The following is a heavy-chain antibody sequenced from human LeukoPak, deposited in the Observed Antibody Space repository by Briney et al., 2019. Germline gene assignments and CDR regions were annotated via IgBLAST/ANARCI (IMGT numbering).Heavy chain of an antibody. CDR2: IRDNGEST. Sequence: GGSLRLSCAASGFTVSSNYMSWVRQAPGKGLEWVSGIRDNGESTFYRDSVKGRFTISRDNSKNTLYLQMNSLRAEDTAVYYCARMSHYYYYMEVWGKGTTVTVSS. CDR3: ARMSHYYYYMEV. J-gene: IGHJ6*03. CDR1: GFTVSSNY. V-gene: IGHV3-66*01.